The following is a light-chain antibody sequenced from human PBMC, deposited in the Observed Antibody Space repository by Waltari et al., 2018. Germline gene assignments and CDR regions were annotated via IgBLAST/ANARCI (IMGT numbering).Light chain of an antibody. CDR1: SGHSSYS. CDR3: QTWGTGIT. J-gene: IGLJ2*01. V-gene: IGLV4-69*01. Sequence: QVVLTQSPSASASLGASVKLTCTLSSGHSSYSIPWHQHHPEKGPRYLMKVNNDGSHTKGAGIPDRFSGSNSGAERYLTISSLQSEDEADYYCQTWGTGITFGGGTKLTVL. CDR2: VNNDGSH.